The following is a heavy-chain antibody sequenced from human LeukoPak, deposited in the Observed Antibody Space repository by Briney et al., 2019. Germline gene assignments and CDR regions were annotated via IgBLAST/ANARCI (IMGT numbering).Heavy chain of an antibody. V-gene: IGHV1-2*02. CDR2: INPNSGGT. Sequence: ASVKVSCKASGYTFTGYYMHWVRQAPGQGLEWMGWINPNSGGTNYAQKFQGRVTMTRDTSISTAYMELSRLRSDDTAVYYCARMVVTMVRGVIRSWFDPWGQGTLVTVSS. CDR1: GYTFTGYY. CDR3: ARMVVTMVRGVIRSWFDP. D-gene: IGHD3-10*01. J-gene: IGHJ5*02.